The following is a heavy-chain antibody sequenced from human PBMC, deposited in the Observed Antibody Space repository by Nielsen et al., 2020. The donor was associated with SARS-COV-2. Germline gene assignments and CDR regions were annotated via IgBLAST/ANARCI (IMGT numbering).Heavy chain of an antibody. Sequence: GESLKISCAASGFTFSTYPMHWVRQAPGKGLEWVAVISYDRSNKYSADSVKGRFTNSRDNSKNTLYLQMNSLRAEDTAVYYCVVTRVYWGQGTLVTVSS. CDR1: GFTFSTYP. CDR3: VVTRVY. CDR2: ISYDRSNK. D-gene: IGHD4-23*01. J-gene: IGHJ4*02. V-gene: IGHV3-30*04.